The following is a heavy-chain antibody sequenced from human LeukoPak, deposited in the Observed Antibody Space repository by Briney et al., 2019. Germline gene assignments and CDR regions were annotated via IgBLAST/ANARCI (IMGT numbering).Heavy chain of an antibody. V-gene: IGHV3-23*01. J-gene: IGHJ4*02. CDR1: GFTFSSYW. CDR3: AKASVGYCSSTSCYTGDY. D-gene: IGHD2-2*02. Sequence: GGSLRLSCAASGFTFSSYWMSRVRQAPGKGLEWVSAISGSGGSTYYADSVKGRFTISRDNSKNTLYLQMNSLRAEDTAVYYCAKASVGYCSSTSCYTGDYWGQGTLVTVSS. CDR2: ISGSGGST.